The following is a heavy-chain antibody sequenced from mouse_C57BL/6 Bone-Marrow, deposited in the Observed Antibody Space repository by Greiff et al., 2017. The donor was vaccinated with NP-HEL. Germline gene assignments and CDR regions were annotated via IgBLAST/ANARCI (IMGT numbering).Heavy chain of an antibody. CDR2: ILPGSGST. CDR1: GYTFTGYW. CDR3: ARFDYERQKRGYYFDY. J-gene: IGHJ2*01. V-gene: IGHV1-9*01. Sequence: VKLMESGAELMKPGASVKLSCKATGYTFTGYWIEWVKQRPGHGLEWIGEILPGSGSTNYNEKFKGKATFTADTSSNTAYMQLSSLTTEDSAIYYCARFDYERQKRGYYFDYWGQGTTLTVSS. D-gene: IGHD2-4*01.